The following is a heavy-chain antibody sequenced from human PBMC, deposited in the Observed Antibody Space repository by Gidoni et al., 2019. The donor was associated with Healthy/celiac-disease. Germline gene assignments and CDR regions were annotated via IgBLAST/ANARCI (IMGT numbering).Heavy chain of an antibody. CDR3: ARAGGSWYYMDV. CDR1: AGSISSGDYY. J-gene: IGHJ6*03. D-gene: IGHD6-13*01. Sequence: QVQLQESGPGLVKPSQTLSLTCTVSAGSISSGDYYWSWIRQPPGKGLEWIGYIYYSGGTYYNPSLKSRVTISVDTSKNQFSLKLSSVTAADTAVYYCARAGGSWYYMDVWGKGTTVTVSS. CDR2: IYYSGGT. V-gene: IGHV4-30-4*01.